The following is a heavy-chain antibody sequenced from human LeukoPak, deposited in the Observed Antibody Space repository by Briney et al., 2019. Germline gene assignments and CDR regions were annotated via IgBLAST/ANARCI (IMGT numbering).Heavy chain of an antibody. CDR3: ARAIAARPYYYYYGMDV. D-gene: IGHD6-6*01. Sequence: SETLSLTCAVYGGSFSGYYWSWIRQPPGKGLEWIGEINHSGSTNYNPSLKSRVTISVDTSKNQFSLKLSSVTAEDTAVYYCARAIAARPYYYYYGMDVWGQGTTVTVSS. J-gene: IGHJ6*02. CDR2: INHSGST. CDR1: GGSFSGYY. V-gene: IGHV4-34*01.